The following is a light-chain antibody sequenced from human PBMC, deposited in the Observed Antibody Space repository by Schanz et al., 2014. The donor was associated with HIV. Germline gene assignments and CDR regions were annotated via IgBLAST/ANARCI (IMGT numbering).Light chain of an antibody. CDR3: SSYEGIHNWV. CDR1: SSDVGGYNY. Sequence: QSVLTQPPSASGSPGQSVTISCTGTSSDVGGYNYVSWYQHHPGKAPKLLISEVNKRPSGVPDRFSGSKSGNTASLTVSGLLAEDEADYYCSSYEGIHNWVFGGGTKLTVL. CDR2: EVN. J-gene: IGLJ2*01. V-gene: IGLV2-8*01.